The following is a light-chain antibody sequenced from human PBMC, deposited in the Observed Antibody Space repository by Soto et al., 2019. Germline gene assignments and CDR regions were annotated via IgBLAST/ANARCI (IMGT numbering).Light chain of an antibody. V-gene: IGKV3-11*01. CDR3: QQRSKWPPFA. CDR1: QSISNY. CDR2: DAS. J-gene: IGKJ4*01. Sequence: EIVLTQSPATLSLSPGERATLSCRASQSISNYLAWYQQKPGQAPRLLIYDASDRATGIPARFSGSGSGTDFTLTISSLEPEDFAVYYCQQRSKWPPFAFGGGTKVEIK.